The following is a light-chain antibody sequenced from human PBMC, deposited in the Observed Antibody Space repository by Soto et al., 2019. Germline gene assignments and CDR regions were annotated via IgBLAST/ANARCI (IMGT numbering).Light chain of an antibody. CDR1: QSVSSSY. J-gene: IGKJ5*01. V-gene: IGKV3-20*01. CDR2: GAS. Sequence: EIVLTQSPGTLSLSPGERATLSCRASQSVSSSYLAWYQQKPGQAPRLLIYGASSRATGIPDRFSGSGSGTDFTLTISRLEPEDFAVHFCQQYRSSPDTFGQGTRLEIK. CDR3: QQYRSSPDT.